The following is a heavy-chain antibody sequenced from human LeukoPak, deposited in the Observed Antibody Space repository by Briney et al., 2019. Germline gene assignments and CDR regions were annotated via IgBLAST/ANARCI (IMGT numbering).Heavy chain of an antibody. CDR3: ARDLDPTEAADPNWFDP. CDR2: INPTNGTT. D-gene: IGHD6-13*01. CDR1: GYTFTSYH. Sequence: ASVKVSCTASGYTFTSYHMHWVRQAPGQGLEWMGVINPTNGTTSYAQKFQGRVTMTGDTPTTTVYMELSRLISDDTAVYYCARDLDPTEAADPNWFDPWGQGTLVTVSS. V-gene: IGHV1-46*01. J-gene: IGHJ5*02.